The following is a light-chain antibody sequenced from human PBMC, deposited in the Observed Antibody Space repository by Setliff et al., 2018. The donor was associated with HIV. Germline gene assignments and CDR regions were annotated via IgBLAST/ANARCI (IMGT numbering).Light chain of an antibody. Sequence: QSALTQPASVSGSPGQSITISCTGTSSDVGAYNYVSWYQQHPGKAPKLMIYDVSNRPSGVSNRFSGSKSGNTASLTISGLQAEDEADYYCLSYTSGNIYVFGTGTKVTV. V-gene: IGLV2-14*03. CDR2: DVS. J-gene: IGLJ1*01. CDR1: SSDVGAYNY. CDR3: LSYTSGNIYV.